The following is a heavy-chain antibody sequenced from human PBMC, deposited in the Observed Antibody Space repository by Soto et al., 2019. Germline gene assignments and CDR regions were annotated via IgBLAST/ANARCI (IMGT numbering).Heavy chain of an antibody. CDR3: AKAVVPRPIGGYNWFDP. Sequence: PSETLSLTCAVSGGSISSGGYSWSWIRQPPGKGLEWIGYIYHSGSTFYNPSLKSRVTISIDKSKNQFSLKLSSVTAADTAVYYTAKAVVPRPIGGYNWFDPWGHGTLVTVSS. V-gene: IGHV4-30-2*01. CDR2: IYHSGST. CDR1: GGSISSGGYS. D-gene: IGHD3-16*01. J-gene: IGHJ5*02.